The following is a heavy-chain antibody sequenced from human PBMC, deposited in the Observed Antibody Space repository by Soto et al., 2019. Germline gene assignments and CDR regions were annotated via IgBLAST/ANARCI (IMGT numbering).Heavy chain of an antibody. CDR3: ARGPNDFGSGYYSGFAP. V-gene: IGHV1-18*01. CDR1: GYTFTSYG. CDR2: ISAYNGNT. J-gene: IGHJ5*02. Sequence: SVKVSCKASGYTFTSYGISWVRQAPGQGLEWMGWISAYNGNTNYAQKLQGRVTMTTDTSTSTAYMELRSLRSEDTAVYYCARGPNDFGSGYYSGFAPWGKGPLVTSPS. D-gene: IGHD3-3*01.